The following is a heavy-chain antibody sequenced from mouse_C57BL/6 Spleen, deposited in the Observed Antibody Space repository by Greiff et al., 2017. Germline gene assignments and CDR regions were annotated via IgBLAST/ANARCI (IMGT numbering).Heavy chain of an antibody. CDR2: ISGGGGNT. D-gene: IGHD1-1*02. Sequence: EVKLVESGGGLVKPGGSLKLSCAASGFTFSSYTMSWVRQTPGKRLEWVATISGGGGNTYYPDSVKGRFTISRDNAKNTLYRQMSSVRAEDTALYYCARRGGTGAMDYWGQGTSVTVSS. J-gene: IGHJ4*01. CDR1: GFTFSSYT. CDR3: ARRGGTGAMDY. V-gene: IGHV5-9*01.